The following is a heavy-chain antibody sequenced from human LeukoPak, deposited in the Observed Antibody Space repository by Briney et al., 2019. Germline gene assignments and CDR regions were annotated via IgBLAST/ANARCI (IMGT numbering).Heavy chain of an antibody. Sequence: GESLKISCQGSGYSFSSYWIAWVRQMPGRGLEWMGIIYRGDSDTRYSPSFQGQVTISADTSTSTAYLQWSSLKASDTGMYYCARQEGFDFWSGFYTGYYSGMDVWGQGTTVSVSS. J-gene: IGHJ6*02. CDR1: GYSFSSYW. V-gene: IGHV5-51*01. CDR3: ARQEGFDFWSGFYTGYYSGMDV. CDR2: IYRGDSDT. D-gene: IGHD3-3*01.